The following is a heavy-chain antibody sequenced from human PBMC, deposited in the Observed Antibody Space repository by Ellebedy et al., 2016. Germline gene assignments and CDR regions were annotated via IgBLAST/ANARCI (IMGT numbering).Heavy chain of an antibody. CDR2: VNTFSGNT. Sequence: ASVKVSCXASAYTFTTFSITWVRQVPAQGLEWMGFVNTFSGNTKFAQKFQGRVSMTTDSSTHTAYMDLRSLRSDDTAMYYCAKTSGWGYGENWGQGTLVTVSS. J-gene: IGHJ4*02. CDR3: AKTSGWGYGEN. CDR1: AYTFTTFS. D-gene: IGHD3-10*01. V-gene: IGHV1-18*04.